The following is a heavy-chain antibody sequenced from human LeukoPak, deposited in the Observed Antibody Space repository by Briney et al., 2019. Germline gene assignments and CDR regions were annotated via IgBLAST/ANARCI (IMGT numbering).Heavy chain of an antibody. Sequence: GASVKVSCKASGYTFTSYGISWVRQAPGQGLEWMGWISAYNGNTNYAQKLQGRVTMTTDTSTSTAYMELRSLRSDDTAVYYCARERLSYYCYYMDVWGKGTTVTVSS. V-gene: IGHV1-18*01. D-gene: IGHD1-1*01. CDR1: GYTFTSYG. J-gene: IGHJ6*03. CDR2: ISAYNGNT. CDR3: ARERLSYYCYYMDV.